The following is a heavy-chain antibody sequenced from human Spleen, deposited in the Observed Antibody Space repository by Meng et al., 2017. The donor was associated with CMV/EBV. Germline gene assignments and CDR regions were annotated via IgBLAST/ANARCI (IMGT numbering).Heavy chain of an antibody. V-gene: IGHV1-69*05. J-gene: IGHJ4*02. CDR3: ASGAFISKCFSF. CDR2: IIPLLDIT. Sequence: CKASGGTFSNYAINWVRQDPGQGLEWMGGIIPLLDITNYAQNFQGRVTITTDESTNTAYMELTSLRSEDTAVYYCASGAFISKCFSFWGQGTLVTVSS. CDR1: GGTFSNYA. D-gene: IGHD3-16*01.